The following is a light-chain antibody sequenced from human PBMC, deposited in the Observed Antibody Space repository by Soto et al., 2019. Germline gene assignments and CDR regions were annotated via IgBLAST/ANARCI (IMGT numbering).Light chain of an antibody. Sequence: PGERATLSCRASQSVTTSLAWYQHKPGQAPRLLIYGASNRATGIPARFSGSGSGTDFTLTISSLEPEDFAVYYCQQRSNWPVTFGQGTRLEI. CDR3: QQRSNWPVT. CDR1: QSVTTS. J-gene: IGKJ5*01. V-gene: IGKV3-11*01. CDR2: GAS.